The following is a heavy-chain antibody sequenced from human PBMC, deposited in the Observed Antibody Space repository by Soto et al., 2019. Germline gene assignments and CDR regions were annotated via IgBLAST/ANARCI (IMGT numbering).Heavy chain of an antibody. CDR1: GGTFSSYT. CDR2: IIPILGIA. CDR3: ARDQARALRHIIYGDYTHY. J-gene: IGHJ4*02. V-gene: IGHV1-69*04. Sequence: GASVKVSCKASGGTFSSYTISWVRQAPGQGLEWMGRIIPILGIANYAQKFQGRVTITADKSTSTAYMELSSLRSEDTAVYYCARDQARALRHIIYGDYTHYWGQGTLVTVSS. D-gene: IGHD4-17*01.